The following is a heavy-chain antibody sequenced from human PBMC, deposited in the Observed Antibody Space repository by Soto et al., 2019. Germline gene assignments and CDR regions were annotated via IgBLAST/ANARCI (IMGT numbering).Heavy chain of an antibody. Sequence: QVQLVQSGAEVKKPGASVKVSCKASGYTFTSYDINWVRQATGRGLEWMGWMNPNSGNTGYAQKFQGRVTMTRNTSQRTAYMELSSLRSEDTAVYYCARAYSSSWYHWFDPWGQGTLVTVSS. CDR2: MNPNSGNT. CDR1: GYTFTSYD. V-gene: IGHV1-8*01. J-gene: IGHJ5*02. D-gene: IGHD6-13*01. CDR3: ARAYSSSWYHWFDP.